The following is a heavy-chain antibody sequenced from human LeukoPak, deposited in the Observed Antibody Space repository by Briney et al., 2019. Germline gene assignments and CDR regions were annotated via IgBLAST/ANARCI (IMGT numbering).Heavy chain of an antibody. CDR2: IHTSGST. Sequence: SETLSLTCDVSGVTISNYDWNWIRQPAGKGLEWIGQIHTSGSTNYNPPLKSRVSMSIDTPENHLSMTIRSVTAADTAVYSCARRAISSSWSFYYWGQGTLVTVSS. V-gene: IGHV4-4*07. J-gene: IGHJ4*02. D-gene: IGHD6-13*01. CDR1: GVTISNYD. CDR3: ARRAISSSWSFYY.